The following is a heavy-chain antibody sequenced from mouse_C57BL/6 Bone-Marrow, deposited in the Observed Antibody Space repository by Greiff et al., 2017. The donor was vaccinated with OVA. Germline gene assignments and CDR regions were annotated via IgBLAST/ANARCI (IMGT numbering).Heavy chain of an antibody. CDR2: ISSGSSTI. CDR3: VVQASFAY. D-gene: IGHD6-1*01. Sequence: VQLKESGGGLVKPGGSLKLSCVASGFTFSDYGMHWVRQAPEKGLEWVAYISSGSSTIYYADTVKGRFTISRDNAKNTLFLQMTSLRSEDTAMYYCVVQASFAYWGQGTLVTVSA. V-gene: IGHV5-17*01. J-gene: IGHJ3*01. CDR1: GFTFSDYG.